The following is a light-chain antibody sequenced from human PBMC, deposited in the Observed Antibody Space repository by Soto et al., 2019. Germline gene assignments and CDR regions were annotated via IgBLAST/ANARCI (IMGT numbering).Light chain of an antibody. V-gene: IGKV1-33*01. J-gene: IGKJ3*01. CDR3: QQYDNRPLT. CDR2: DAS. CDR1: QDISKY. Sequence: DIQMTQSPSSLSASVGDRVSFTCQASQDISKYLNWYQHKPGQAPSLLIYDASKSQFGVPSRFSGSGSGTHFTFTISSLQPEDNATYYCQQYDNRPLTFGPGTKVDVK.